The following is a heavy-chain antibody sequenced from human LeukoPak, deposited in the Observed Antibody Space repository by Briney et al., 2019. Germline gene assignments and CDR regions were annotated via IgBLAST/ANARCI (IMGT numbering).Heavy chain of an antibody. CDR3: ARDWGVGRRDY. CDR1: EFTFSDYY. V-gene: IGHV3-11*01. CDR2: ISSSASSI. D-gene: IGHD3-10*01. J-gene: IGHJ4*02. Sequence: GGSLRLSCAASEFTFSDYYMSWIRQAPGKGLEWISYISSSASSIYYADSVKGRFTIPRDNVKNSLYLQMNSLRAEDTAVYYCARDWGVGRRDYWGQGTLVTVSS.